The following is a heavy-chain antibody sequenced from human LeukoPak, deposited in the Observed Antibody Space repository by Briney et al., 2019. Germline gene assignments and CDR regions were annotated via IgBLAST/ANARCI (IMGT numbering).Heavy chain of an antibody. CDR2: INTDGSST. CDR1: GFSFSNYW. D-gene: IGHD4-17*01. Sequence: GGSLRLSCAASGFSFSNYWMHWVRQAPGKGLVWVSRINTDGSSTSYADSVKGRFTISRDNAKNTLYLQMNSLRADDTAVYYCAREFFATVHCWGQGTLVTVSS. V-gene: IGHV3-74*01. J-gene: IGHJ4*02. CDR3: AREFFATVHC.